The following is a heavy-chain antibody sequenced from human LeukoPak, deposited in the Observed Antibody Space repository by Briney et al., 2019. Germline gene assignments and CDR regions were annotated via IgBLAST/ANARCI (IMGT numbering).Heavy chain of an antibody. D-gene: IGHD4-17*01. CDR1: GGTFTSYT. CDR3: ARDMGGDSTRFAFDI. J-gene: IGHJ3*02. V-gene: IGHV1-69*04. Sequence: SVKVSCKASGGTFTSYTISWVRQAPGQGLEWMGRIIPILGIANYAQKFQGRVTITADKSTSTAYMELSSLRSEDTAVYYCARDMGGDSTRFAFDIWGQGTMVTVSS. CDR2: IIPILGIA.